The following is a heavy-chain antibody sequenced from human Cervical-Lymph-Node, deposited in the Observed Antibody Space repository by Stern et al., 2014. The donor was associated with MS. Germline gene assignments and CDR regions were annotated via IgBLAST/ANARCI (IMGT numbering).Heavy chain of an antibody. Sequence: MQLVQSGVEVKKPGESLKISCKVSENIFSNFWIGWVRQMPGKGLEDVGIIYPDDSDTKYSPSFEGQVPISADKSINTAYLHWSSLKASDTAIYYCARHYGYYFDFWGQGTLVTVSS. CDR2: IYPDDSDT. V-gene: IGHV5-51*01. CDR1: ENIFSNFW. CDR3: ARHYGYYFDF. J-gene: IGHJ4*02. D-gene: IGHD4-17*01.